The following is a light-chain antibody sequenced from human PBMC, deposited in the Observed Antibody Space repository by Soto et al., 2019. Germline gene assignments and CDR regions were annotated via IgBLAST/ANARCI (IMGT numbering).Light chain of an antibody. J-gene: IGKJ5*01. CDR1: QSVSYY. Sequence: ENVLTPSPGTLSLAPGARATLSCWASQSVSYYLAWYQQKPGQAPRLLIYDASTMATGFPARFSGSGSGTEFTLTISSLQSEDFAVFYCQQYNQWPITFGQGTRLEIK. CDR3: QQYNQWPIT. V-gene: IGKV3-15*01. CDR2: DAS.